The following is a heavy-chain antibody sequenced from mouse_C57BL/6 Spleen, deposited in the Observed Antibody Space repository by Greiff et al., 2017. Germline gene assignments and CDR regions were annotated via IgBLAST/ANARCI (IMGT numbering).Heavy chain of an antibody. Sequence: QVQLKQPGAELVKPGASVKLSCKASGYTFTSYWMHWVKQRPGRGLEWIGRIDPNSGGTKYNEKFKSKATLTVDKPSSTAYMQLSSLTSEDSAVYYGARGDSNYLYAMDYWGQGTSVTVSS. J-gene: IGHJ4*01. V-gene: IGHV1-72*01. CDR2: IDPNSGGT. D-gene: IGHD2-5*01. CDR3: ARGDSNYLYAMDY. CDR1: GYTFTSYW.